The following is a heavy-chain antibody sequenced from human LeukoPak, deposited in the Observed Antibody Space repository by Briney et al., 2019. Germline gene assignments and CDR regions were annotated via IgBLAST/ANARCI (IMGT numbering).Heavy chain of an antibody. J-gene: IGHJ4*02. CDR1: GVSISSYY. D-gene: IGHD1-7*01. Sequence: SETLSLTCTVSGVSISSYYWSWIRQPPGKGLEWIGNIYYTGSTNYNPSLKSRVTMSVDTSKNQLSLKLSSLSAADSAVYYCARRSTLENFLASWGQGTPVTVSS. CDR3: ARRSTLENFLAS. CDR2: IYYTGST. V-gene: IGHV4-59*08.